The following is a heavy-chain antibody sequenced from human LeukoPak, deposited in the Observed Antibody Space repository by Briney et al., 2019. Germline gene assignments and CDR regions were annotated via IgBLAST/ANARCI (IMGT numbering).Heavy chain of an antibody. CDR2: IYYSGST. V-gene: IGHV4-39*01. CDR3: ASRGYCSSTSCYEPAEYFQH. D-gene: IGHD2-2*01. J-gene: IGHJ1*01. Sequence: KSSENLSLNCTVSGGSISSSSYYWGWIRQPPGKGLEWIGSIYYSGSTYYNQSLNSRVTISVDTSKNQVPLKLSSVTAADTAVYYCASRGYCSSTSCYEPAEYFQHWGQGTLVTVSS. CDR1: GGSISSSSYY.